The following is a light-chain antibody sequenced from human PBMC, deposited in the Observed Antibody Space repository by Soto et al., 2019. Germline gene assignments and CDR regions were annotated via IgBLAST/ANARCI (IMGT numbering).Light chain of an antibody. Sequence: EIVMTQSPATLSVSPGERATLSCRASQRGSSNLAWYQQKPSQAPRLLIDGASTMATGIPARLSGSGSGTEYTLTISSSQSEDFAVYYCQQYNNWPVPLGQGNKLAIK. CDR2: GAS. CDR1: QRGSSN. V-gene: IGKV3-15*01. J-gene: IGKJ2*01. CDR3: QQYNNWPVP.